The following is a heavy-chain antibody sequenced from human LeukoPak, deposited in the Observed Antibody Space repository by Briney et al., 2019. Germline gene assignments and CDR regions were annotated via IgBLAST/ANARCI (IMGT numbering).Heavy chain of an antibody. CDR1: GFTFSSYS. D-gene: IGHD3-10*01. CDR2: ISSSSSYI. CDR3: AREVRGFDY. J-gene: IGHJ4*02. Sequence: GGSLRLSCAASGFTFSSYSMSCVRQAPGKGVEWVSSISSSSSYIYYADSVKGRFTISRDNAKNSLYLQMNSLRAEDTAVYYCAREVRGFDYWGQGTLVTVSS. V-gene: IGHV3-21*01.